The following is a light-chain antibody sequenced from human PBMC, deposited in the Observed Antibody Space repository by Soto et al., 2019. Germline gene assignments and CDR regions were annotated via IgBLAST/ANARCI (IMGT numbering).Light chain of an antibody. CDR2: DAS. V-gene: IGKV1-5*01. CDR3: QQYNSRT. J-gene: IGKJ1*01. Sequence: DIQMTQSPSTLSASVGDRVTITCRASQSSSNWLAWYHQKPGEAPKLLIYDASNLEGGVPSRFSGSGSGTEFTLSISSLRPDDFATYYCQQYNSRTFGQGTKVEIK. CDR1: QSSSNW.